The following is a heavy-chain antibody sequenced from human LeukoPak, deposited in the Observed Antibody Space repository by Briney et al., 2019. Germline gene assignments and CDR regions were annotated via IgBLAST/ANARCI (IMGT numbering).Heavy chain of an antibody. Sequence: SQTLSLTCAISGDSVSSNSAAWNWIRQSPSRGIGWLGRTYYRSKWYNDYPGSVKSRITINPDTSKNQFTLQLTSVTPEDTAVYYCARDLETAAAGTTPLGYWGQGTLVTVSS. CDR2: TYYRSKWYN. D-gene: IGHD6-13*01. CDR3: ARDLETAAAGTTPLGY. J-gene: IGHJ4*02. V-gene: IGHV6-1*01. CDR1: GDSVSSNSAA.